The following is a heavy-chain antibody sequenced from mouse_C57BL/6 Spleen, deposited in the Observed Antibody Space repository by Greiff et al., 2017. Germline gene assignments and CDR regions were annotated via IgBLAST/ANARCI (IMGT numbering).Heavy chain of an antibody. J-gene: IGHJ1*03. V-gene: IGHV3-6*01. D-gene: IGHD1-1*01. Sequence: EVQLQESGPGLVKPSQSLSLTCSVTGYSITSGYYWNWIRQFPGNKLEWMGYISYDGSNNYNPSLKNRISITRDTSKNQFFLKLNSVTTEDTATYYGARDYYGSSHWYFDVWGTGTTVTVSS. CDR2: ISYDGSN. CDR3: ARDYYGSSHWYFDV. CDR1: GYSITSGYY.